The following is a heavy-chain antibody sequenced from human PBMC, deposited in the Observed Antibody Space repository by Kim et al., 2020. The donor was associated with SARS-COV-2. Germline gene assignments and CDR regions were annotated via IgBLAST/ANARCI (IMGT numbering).Heavy chain of an antibody. CDR3: ARAELQTFDY. CDR1: GGSVSSGSYY. J-gene: IGHJ4*02. Sequence: SETLSLTCTVSGGSVSSGSYYWSWIRQPPGKGLEWIGYIYYSGSTNYNPSLKSRVTISVDTSKNQFSLKLSSVTAADTAVYYCARAELQTFDYWGQGTLVTVSS. V-gene: IGHV4-61*01. D-gene: IGHD1-7*01. CDR2: IYYSGST.